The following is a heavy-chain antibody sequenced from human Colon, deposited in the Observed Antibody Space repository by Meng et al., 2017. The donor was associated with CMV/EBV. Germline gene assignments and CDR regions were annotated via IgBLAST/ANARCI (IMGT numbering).Heavy chain of an antibody. V-gene: IGHV1-18*01. J-gene: IGHJ4*02. CDR1: GYTFTNFG. CDR2: SSPYNGDT. CDR3: ARELARGGY. Sequence: VQMVQSGAEVKKPGVSVQVSLKTSGYTFTNFGISWVRQAPGQGLEWMAYSSPYNGDTNYAQRFQGRVALTTDTSTSTVYMELGSLTSDDTAMYYCARELARGGYWGQGTLVTVSS.